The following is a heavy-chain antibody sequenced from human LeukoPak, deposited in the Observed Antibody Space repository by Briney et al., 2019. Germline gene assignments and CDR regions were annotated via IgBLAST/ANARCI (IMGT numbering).Heavy chain of an antibody. D-gene: IGHD6-13*01. CDR3: VGWQQLLFDY. CDR2: VHYSGNT. Sequence: SETLSLTCTVSGRSISIYYWSWIRQPPGEGLEWIGYVHYSGNTNYNPSLKSRVAMSVDTSKNQFSLKLISVTAADTAVYYCVGWQQLLFDYWGQGTLVTVSS. J-gene: IGHJ4*02. CDR1: GRSISIYY. V-gene: IGHV4-59*01.